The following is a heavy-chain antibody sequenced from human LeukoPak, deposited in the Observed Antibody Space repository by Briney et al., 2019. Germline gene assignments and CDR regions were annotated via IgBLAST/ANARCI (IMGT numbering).Heavy chain of an antibody. CDR3: ARGPPTDYYDSSGFYYVFDY. J-gene: IGHJ4*02. D-gene: IGHD3-22*01. Sequence: SETLSLPCAVYGGSLSGYYWRWLRQPPGKAREWIGEINHRESTNYNTSLKSRVNISVDTSKNQFSLTLSSVTAADTAVYFCARGPPTDYYDSSGFYYVFDYWGQGTLVTVSS. CDR2: INHREST. V-gene: IGHV4-34*01. CDR1: GGSLSGYY.